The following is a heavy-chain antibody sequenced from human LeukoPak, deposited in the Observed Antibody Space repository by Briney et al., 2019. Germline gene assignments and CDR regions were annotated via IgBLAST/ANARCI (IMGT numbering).Heavy chain of an antibody. D-gene: IGHD2-2*02. Sequence: GASVKVSCTASGYTFTSYGISWVRQAPGQGLEWMGWISAYNGNTNYAQKLQGRVTMTTDTSTSTAYMELRSLRSDDTAVYYCARDRGAGYQLLYGYDYWGQGTLVTVSS. CDR3: ARDRGAGYQLLYGYDY. V-gene: IGHV1-18*01. J-gene: IGHJ4*02. CDR2: ISAYNGNT. CDR1: GYTFTSYG.